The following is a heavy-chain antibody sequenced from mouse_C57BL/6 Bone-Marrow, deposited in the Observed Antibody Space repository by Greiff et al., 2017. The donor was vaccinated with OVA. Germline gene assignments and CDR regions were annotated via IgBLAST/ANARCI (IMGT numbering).Heavy chain of an antibody. Sequence: VQLQQSGPELVKPGASVKISCKASGYAFSSSWMHWVKQRPGKGLEWIGRIYPGDGDTNYNGKFKGKATLTEDKSSSTADMQLSSLTSEDSAVYYCARNSFYYFDYWGQGTTLTVSS. J-gene: IGHJ2*01. D-gene: IGHD1-1*01. CDR3: ARNSFYYFDY. CDR1: GYAFSSSW. CDR2: IYPGDGDT. V-gene: IGHV1-82*01.